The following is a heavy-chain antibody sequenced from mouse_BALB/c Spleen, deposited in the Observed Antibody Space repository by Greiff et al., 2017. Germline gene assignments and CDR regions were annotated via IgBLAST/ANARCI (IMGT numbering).Heavy chain of an antibody. CDR2: ISSGGSYT. J-gene: IGHJ3*01. CDR3: ASITTAFAY. CDR1: GFTFSSYA. D-gene: IGHD1-2*01. V-gene: IGHV5-9-3*01. Sequence: EVKLQESGGGLVKPGGSLKLSCAASGFTFSSYAMSWVRQTPEKRLEWVATISSGGSYTYYPDSVKGRFTISRDNAKNTLYLQMSSLRSEDTAMYYCASITTAFAYWGQGTLVTVSA.